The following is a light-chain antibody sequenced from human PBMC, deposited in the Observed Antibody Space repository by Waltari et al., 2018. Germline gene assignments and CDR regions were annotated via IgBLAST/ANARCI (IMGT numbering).Light chain of an antibody. Sequence: QSVLTQPPSASGTPGQRVAISCSGSSSNIGSNYVYWYQQLPGTAPKLLIYTDNQRPSGVPDRFADSKSGTSTSLAISGLRSEDEADYYCAAGDDSVSAMVFGGGTKLTVL. CDR3: AAGDDSVSAMV. V-gene: IGLV1-47*02. J-gene: IGLJ2*01. CDR2: TDN. CDR1: SSNIGSNY.